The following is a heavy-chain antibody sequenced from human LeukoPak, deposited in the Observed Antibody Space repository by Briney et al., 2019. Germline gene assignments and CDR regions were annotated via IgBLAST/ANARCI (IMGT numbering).Heavy chain of an antibody. D-gene: IGHD3-3*01. CDR3: ARDEIFGWFDP. CDR2: IYTSGST. CDR1: GGSISSGSHY. J-gene: IGHJ5*02. V-gene: IGHV4-61*02. Sequence: PSETLSLTCTVSGGSISSGSHYWSWIRQPAGKGLEWIGRIYTSGSTNYNPSLKSRVTISVDTSKNQFSLKLSSVTAADTAVYYCARDEIFGWFDPWGQGTLVTVSS.